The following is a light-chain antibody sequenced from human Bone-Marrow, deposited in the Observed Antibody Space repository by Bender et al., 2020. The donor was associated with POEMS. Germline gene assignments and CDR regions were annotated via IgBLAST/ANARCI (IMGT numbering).Light chain of an antibody. CDR1: SSNIGSNT. Sequence: QSVLTQPPSASGTPGQRVTISCSGSSSNIGSNTVNWYQQLPGTAPKLLMYSTNQRPSGVPDRFSGSKSGTSASLAISGLQSEDEADYYCAVWDDSLNGWVFGGGTKLTVL. CDR3: AVWDDSLNGWV. CDR2: STN. V-gene: IGLV1-44*01. J-gene: IGLJ3*02.